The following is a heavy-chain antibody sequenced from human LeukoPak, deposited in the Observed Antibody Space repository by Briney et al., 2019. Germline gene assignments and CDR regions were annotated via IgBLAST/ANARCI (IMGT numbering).Heavy chain of an antibody. D-gene: IGHD3-3*01. CDR3: ARGGEWSYDY. J-gene: IGHJ4*02. CDR1: GGPISSYY. Sequence: SETLSLTCTVSGGPISSYYWSWIRQPAGKGLEWIGRIYSSGSTNYNPSLRSRVTMSVDTAKNQFALKLNSVTAADTAVYYCARGGEWSYDYWGQGTLVTVSS. CDR2: IYSSGST. V-gene: IGHV4-4*07.